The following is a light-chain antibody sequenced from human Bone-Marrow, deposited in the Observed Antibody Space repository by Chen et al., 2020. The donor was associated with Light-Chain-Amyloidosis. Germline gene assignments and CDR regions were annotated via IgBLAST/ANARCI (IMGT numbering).Light chain of an antibody. CDR1: DLPTKY. CDR3: QSADSSGTYEVI. V-gene: IGLV3-25*03. Sequence: SYELTQPPSVSVSPGQTAMITCSGDDLPTKYAYLYQQKPGQAPVLVIHRDTERPSGISERFSGSSSGTTATLTISGVQAEDEADYHCQSADSSGTYEVIFGGGTKLTVL. CDR2: RDT. J-gene: IGLJ2*01.